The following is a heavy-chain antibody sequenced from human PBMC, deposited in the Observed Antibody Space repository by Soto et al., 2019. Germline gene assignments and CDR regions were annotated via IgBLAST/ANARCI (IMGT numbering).Heavy chain of an antibody. CDR3: ARDRYPNYPPDAFDI. CDR2: IWYDGSDK. V-gene: IGHV3-33*01. CDR1: GFTLSSNG. J-gene: IGHJ3*02. D-gene: IGHD4-4*01. Sequence: GSLRLSCAASGFTLSSNGMHWVRQAPGKGLEWVAFIWYDGSDKYYADSVKGRFTISRDNSKNTLYLQMNSLRAEDTAVYYCARDRYPNYPPDAFDIWGQGKLVTVSS.